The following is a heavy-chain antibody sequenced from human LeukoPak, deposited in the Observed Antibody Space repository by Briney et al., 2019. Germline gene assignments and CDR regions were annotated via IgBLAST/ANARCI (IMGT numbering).Heavy chain of an antibody. D-gene: IGHD3-22*01. V-gene: IGHV3-53*01. Sequence: PGGSLRLSCAASGFTVSSNYMSWVRRAPGKGLEWVSVIYSGGSTYYADSVKGRFTISRDNSKNTLYLQMNSLRAEDTAVYYCARERDSSGLDYWGQGTLVTVSS. CDR3: ARERDSSGLDY. CDR1: GFTVSSNY. J-gene: IGHJ4*02. CDR2: IYSGGST.